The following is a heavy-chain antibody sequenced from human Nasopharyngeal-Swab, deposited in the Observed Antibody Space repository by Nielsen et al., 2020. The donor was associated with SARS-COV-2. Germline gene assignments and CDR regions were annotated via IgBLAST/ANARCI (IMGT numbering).Heavy chain of an antibody. CDR1: GFTFSSYD. CDR3: ARDRVVPAVPDY. V-gene: IGHV3-13*04. CDR2: IGTAGDT. D-gene: IGHD2-2*01. J-gene: IGHJ4*02. Sequence: GESLKISCAASGFTFSSYDMHWVRQATGKGLEWVSAIGTAGDTYYPGSVKGRFTISRDNSKNTLYLQMNSLRAEDTAVYYCARDRVVPAVPDYWGQGTLVTVSS.